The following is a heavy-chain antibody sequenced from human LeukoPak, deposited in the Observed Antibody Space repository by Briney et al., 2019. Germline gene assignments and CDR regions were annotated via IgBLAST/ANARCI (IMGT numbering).Heavy chain of an antibody. J-gene: IGHJ4*02. CDR2: ISSSSSYI. CDR1: GFTFSSFN. D-gene: IGHD3-10*01. Sequence: GGSLRLSCTASGFTFSSFNMNWVRQAPGKGLEWVSSISSSSSYIYYADSVKGRFTISRDNAKNSLYLQMNSLRAEDTAVYYCAKDLAGTGFFDYWGQGTLVTVSS. V-gene: IGHV3-21*01. CDR3: AKDLAGTGFFDY.